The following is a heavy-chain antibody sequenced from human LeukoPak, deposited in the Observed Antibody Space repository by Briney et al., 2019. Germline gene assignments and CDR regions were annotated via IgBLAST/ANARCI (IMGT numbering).Heavy chain of an antibody. CDR3: AKLPAAGGDYVYMDS. Sequence: GGSLRLSCAASGFTFTNYAMTWVRQAPGKGLEWVSAIARSGGYTYYADSVRGRFTISRDNSMNTLYLQMSSLRAEDTAVYYCAKLPAAGGDYVYMDSWGQGTLVTVSS. V-gene: IGHV3-23*01. CDR1: GFTFTNYA. D-gene: IGHD3-16*01. CDR2: IARSGGYT. J-gene: IGHJ4*02.